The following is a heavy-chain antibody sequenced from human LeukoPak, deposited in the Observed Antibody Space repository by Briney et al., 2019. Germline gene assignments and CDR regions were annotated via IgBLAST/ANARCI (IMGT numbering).Heavy chain of an antibody. Sequence: GGSLRLSCAASGVTLSSYGMHWVRQAPGKGLEWVAVISYDGSNKYYADSVKGRFTISRDNSKNTLYLQMNSLRAEDTAVYYCAKARGYSGSVLGYWGQETLVTVSS. CDR1: GVTLSSYG. V-gene: IGHV3-30*18. J-gene: IGHJ4*02. CDR2: ISYDGSNK. D-gene: IGHD5-12*01. CDR3: AKARGYSGSVLGY.